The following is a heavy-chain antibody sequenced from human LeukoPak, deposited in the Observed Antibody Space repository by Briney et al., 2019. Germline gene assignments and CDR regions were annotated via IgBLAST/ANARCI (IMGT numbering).Heavy chain of an antibody. CDR2: IYYSGST. J-gene: IGHJ4*02. Sequence: SETLSLTCTVSGGSISSGSYYWSWIRQPAGKGLEWIGYIYYSGSTNYNPSLKSRVTISVDTSKNQFSLKLSSVTAADTAVYYCARENYYDSSGYFVYWGQGTLVTVSS. CDR3: ARENYYDSSGYFVY. D-gene: IGHD3-22*01. CDR1: GGSISSGSYY. V-gene: IGHV4-61*10.